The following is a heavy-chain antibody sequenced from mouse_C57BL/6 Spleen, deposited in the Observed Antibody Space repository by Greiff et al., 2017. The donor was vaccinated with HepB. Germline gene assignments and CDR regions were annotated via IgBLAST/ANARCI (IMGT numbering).Heavy chain of an antibody. J-gene: IGHJ2*01. V-gene: IGHV1-82*01. D-gene: IGHD1-1*01. Sequence: QVQLQQSGPELVKPGASVKISCKASGYAFSSSWMNWVKQRPGKGLEWIGRIYPGDGDTNYNGKFKGKATLTADKSSSTAYMQLSSLTSEDSAVYFCARRRGYYFSYFDYWGQGTTLTVSS. CDR1: GYAFSSSW. CDR2: IYPGDGDT. CDR3: ARRRGYYFSYFDY.